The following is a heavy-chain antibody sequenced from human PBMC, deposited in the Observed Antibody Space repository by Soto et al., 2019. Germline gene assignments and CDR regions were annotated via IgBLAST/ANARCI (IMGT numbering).Heavy chain of an antibody. Sequence: SVKVSCKASGGTFSSYTISWVRQAPGQGLEWMGRIIPILGIANYAQKFQGRVTITADKSTSTAYMELSSLRSEDTAVYYCARLRGYCGGGNCHELHFDPWGQGILVTVSS. CDR1: GGTFSSYT. J-gene: IGHJ5*02. D-gene: IGHD2-15*01. V-gene: IGHV1-69*02. CDR3: ARLRGYCGGGNCHELHFDP. CDR2: IIPILGIA.